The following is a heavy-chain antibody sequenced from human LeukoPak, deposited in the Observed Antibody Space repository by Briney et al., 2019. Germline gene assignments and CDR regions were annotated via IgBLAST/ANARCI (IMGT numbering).Heavy chain of an antibody. CDR3: ASLRYDILTENWFDP. Sequence: PGGSLRLSCAASGFTFSSYEMNWVRQAPGKGLEWVSYISSSGSTIYYADSVKGRFTISRDNAKNSLYLQMNSLRAEDTAVYYCASLRYDILTENWFDPWGQGTLVTVSS. J-gene: IGHJ5*02. D-gene: IGHD3-9*01. V-gene: IGHV3-48*03. CDR1: GFTFSSYE. CDR2: ISSSGSTI.